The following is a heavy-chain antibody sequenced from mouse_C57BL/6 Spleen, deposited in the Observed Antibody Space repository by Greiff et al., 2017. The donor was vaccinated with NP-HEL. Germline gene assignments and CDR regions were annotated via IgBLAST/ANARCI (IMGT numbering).Heavy chain of an antibody. Sequence: VQLKESVAELVRPGASVKLSCTASGFNIKNTYMHWVKQRPEQGLEWIGRIDPANGNTKYAPKFQGKATITADTSSNTAYLQLSSLTSEDTAIYYCALPYDCDEAWFAYWGQGTLVTVSA. CDR3: ALPYDCDEAWFAY. D-gene: IGHD2-4*01. CDR2: IDPANGNT. J-gene: IGHJ3*01. CDR1: GFNIKNTY. V-gene: IGHV14-3*01.